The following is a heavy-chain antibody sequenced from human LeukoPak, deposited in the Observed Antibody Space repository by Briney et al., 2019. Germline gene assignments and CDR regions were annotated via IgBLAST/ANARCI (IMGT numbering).Heavy chain of an antibody. Sequence: GRSLRLSCAASGFTFDDYAMHWVRQAPGKGLEWVSGISWNSGSIGYADSVKGRFTISRDNAKNSLYLQMNSLRAEDTALYYCAKGAYCSSTSCNFDYWGQGTLVTVSS. J-gene: IGHJ4*02. CDR1: GFTFDDYA. V-gene: IGHV3-9*01. CDR2: ISWNSGSI. CDR3: AKGAYCSSTSCNFDY. D-gene: IGHD2-2*01.